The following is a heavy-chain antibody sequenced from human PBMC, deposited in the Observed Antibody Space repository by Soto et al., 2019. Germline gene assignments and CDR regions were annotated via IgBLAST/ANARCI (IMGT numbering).Heavy chain of an antibody. D-gene: IGHD3-3*01. CDR1: GYTFTSYD. Sequence: ASVKVSCKASGYTFTSYDINWVRQATGQRLEWMGWMNPNSGNTGYAQKFQGRVTMTRNTSISTAYMELSSLRSEDTAVYYCARGGSTIFGVVIPLPRDVWGQGTTVTVSS. CDR3: ARGGSTIFGVVIPLPRDV. CDR2: MNPNSGNT. J-gene: IGHJ6*02. V-gene: IGHV1-8*01.